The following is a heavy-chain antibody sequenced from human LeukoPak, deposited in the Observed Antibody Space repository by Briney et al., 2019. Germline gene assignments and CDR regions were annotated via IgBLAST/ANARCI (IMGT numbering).Heavy chain of an antibody. CDR3: AKDQGYCSGGSCYENWFDP. J-gene: IGHJ5*02. CDR1: GFTFSSYG. D-gene: IGHD2-15*01. V-gene: IGHV3-30*02. Sequence: QSGGSLRLSCAASGFTFSSYGMHWVRQAPGKGLEWVAFIRYDGSNKYYADSVKGRFTISRDNSKNTLYLQMNSLRAEDTAVYYCAKDQGYCSGGSCYENWFDPWGKGTLVTVSS. CDR2: IRYDGSNK.